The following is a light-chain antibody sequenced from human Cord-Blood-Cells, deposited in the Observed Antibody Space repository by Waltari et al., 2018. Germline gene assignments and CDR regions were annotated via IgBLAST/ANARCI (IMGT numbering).Light chain of an antibody. CDR3: QSYDSSLSGYV. J-gene: IGLJ1*01. CDR1: RPHIRAGYD. V-gene: IGLV1-40*01. CDR2: GNR. Sequence: QSVLPQPPSVSGAPGQRVTTSCTCTRPHIRAGYDVHWYQQIPGTAPKLLIYGNRNRPSGVPDRFSGSKSGTSASLAITGLQAEDEADYYCQSYDSSLSGYVYGPGTKVTVL.